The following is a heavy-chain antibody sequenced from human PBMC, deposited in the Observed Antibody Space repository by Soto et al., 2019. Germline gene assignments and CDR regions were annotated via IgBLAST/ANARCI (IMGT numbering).Heavy chain of an antibody. J-gene: IGHJ6*02. V-gene: IGHV3-73*02. Sequence: EVQLVESGGGLVQPGGSLKLSCAASGFTFSGSAMHWVRQASGKGLEWVGRIRSKANSYATAYAASVKGMSTISREDSESAAYLQMSSLKTEGTAVYYCTSSALIYYYYYYGMDVWGQGTTVTVSS. CDR2: IRSKANSYAT. CDR3: TSSALIYYYYYYGMDV. D-gene: IGHD5-12*01. CDR1: GFTFSGSA.